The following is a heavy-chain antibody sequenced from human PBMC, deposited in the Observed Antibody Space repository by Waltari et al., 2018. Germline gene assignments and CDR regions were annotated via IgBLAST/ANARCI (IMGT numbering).Heavy chain of an antibody. J-gene: IGHJ6*03. CDR3: ASLLNGGSMDV. V-gene: IGHV3-15*01. CDR1: GFTFSNAW. CDR2: IKSKTDGGTT. D-gene: IGHD3-10*01. Sequence: EVQLVESGGGLVKPGGSLRLSCAASGFTFSNAWMSWVRQAPGKGLEWVGRIKSKTDGGTTDYAAPVKGRFTISRDDSKNTLYLQMNSLKTEDTAVYYCASLLNGGSMDVWGKGTTVTISS.